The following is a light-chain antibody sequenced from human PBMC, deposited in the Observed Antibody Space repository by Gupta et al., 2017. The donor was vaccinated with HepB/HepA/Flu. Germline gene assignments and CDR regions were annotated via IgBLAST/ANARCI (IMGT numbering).Light chain of an antibody. CDR2: LAS. J-gene: IGKJ2*01. CDR3: RQALQTPYT. CDR1: QSLLLHSDGYNY. Sequence: DIVLPQSSLSLPVTPGEAASLSCRSSQSLLLHSDGYNYVEWYLQKPGQSPHLLIYLASSRASGVPDRFSGSGSGTDFTLKISRVEAEDVGVYYCRQALQTPYTFGRGTKLEIK. V-gene: IGKV2-28*01.